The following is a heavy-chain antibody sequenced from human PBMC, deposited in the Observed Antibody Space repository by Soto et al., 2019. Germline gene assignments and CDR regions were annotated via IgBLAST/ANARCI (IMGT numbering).Heavy chain of an antibody. CDR3: AKNLIAYCGGDCYSGPWDY. D-gene: IGHD2-21*02. V-gene: IGHV3-23*01. CDR1: GFTFSSYA. Sequence: GGSLRLSCAASGFTFSSYAMSWVRQAPGKGLEWVSAISGSGGSTYYADSVKGRFTISRDNSKNTLYLQMNSLRAEDTSVYYCAKNLIAYCGGDCYSGPWDYWGQGTLVTVSS. J-gene: IGHJ4*02. CDR2: ISGSGGST.